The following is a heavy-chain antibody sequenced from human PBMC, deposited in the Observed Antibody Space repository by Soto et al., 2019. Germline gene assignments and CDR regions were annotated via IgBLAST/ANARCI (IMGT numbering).Heavy chain of an antibody. Sequence: QVQLVQSGAEVKKPGSSVKVSCKASGGTFSSYAISWVRHAPGQGLEWMGGIIPIFGTANYAQKFQGRVTITSDESTSTAYMELSILRSEDTAVYYCGATVLTPALDYWGQGTLVTVSS. V-gene: IGHV1-69*05. CDR1: GGTFSSYA. CDR2: IIPIFGTA. J-gene: IGHJ4*02. D-gene: IGHD4-17*01. CDR3: GATVLTPALDY.